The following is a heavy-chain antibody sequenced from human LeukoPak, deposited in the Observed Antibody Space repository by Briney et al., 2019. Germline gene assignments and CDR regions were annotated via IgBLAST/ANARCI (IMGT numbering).Heavy chain of an antibody. CDR2: ISAYNGNT. V-gene: IGHV1-18*01. Sequence: GASVKVSCKASNYTFSSLGSGNCVISFAISWVRQAPGQGLEWMGWISAYNGNTNYAQKLQGRVTMTTDTSTSTAYMELRSLRSDDTAVYYCARDPAMIVVVITEYYYMDVWGKGTTVTVSS. CDR1: NYTFSSLGSGNCVISFA. D-gene: IGHD3-22*01. J-gene: IGHJ6*03. CDR3: ARDPAMIVVVITEYYYMDV.